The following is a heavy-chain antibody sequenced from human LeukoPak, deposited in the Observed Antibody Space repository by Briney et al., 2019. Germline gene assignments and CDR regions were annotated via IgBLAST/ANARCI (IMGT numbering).Heavy chain of an antibody. V-gene: IGHV3-21*01. D-gene: IGHD3-9*01. CDR3: ASNYYDILTGYSHHFDY. Sequence: GGSLRLSCAASGVTFSSYSMNWVRQAPGKGLEWVSSISSSSSYIYYADSVKGRFTISRDNAKNSLYLQMNNLRAEDTAVYYCASNYYDILTGYSHHFDYWGQGTLVTVSS. CDR2: ISSSSSYI. CDR1: GVTFSSYS. J-gene: IGHJ4*02.